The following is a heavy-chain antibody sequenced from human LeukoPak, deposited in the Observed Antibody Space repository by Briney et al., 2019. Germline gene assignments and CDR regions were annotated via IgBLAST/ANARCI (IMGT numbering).Heavy chain of an antibody. CDR3: ARDLPYYYGSGSPDFDY. J-gene: IGHJ4*02. V-gene: IGHV3-33*01. CDR2: IWYDGSNK. CDR1: GFTFSSYG. D-gene: IGHD3-10*01. Sequence: PGRSLRLSCAASGFTFSSYGVHWVRQAPGKGLEWVAVIWYDGSNKYYADSVKGRFTISRDNSKNTLYLQMNSLRAEDTAVYYCARDLPYYYGSGSPDFDYWGQGTLVTVSS.